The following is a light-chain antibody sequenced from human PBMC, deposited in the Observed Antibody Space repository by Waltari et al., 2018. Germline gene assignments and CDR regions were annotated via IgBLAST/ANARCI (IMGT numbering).Light chain of an antibody. CDR3: GGWDSSLRAGV. Sequence: QSVLTQPPSISAAPGQRVTISCSGSSSNIGSEPVSWYLQLPGTAPKVLIFDDNKRPSGIPDRIPASKSGTSATLDITGLQTGDEAVDYCGGWDSSLRAGVVGGGTKVTV. CDR1: SSNIGSEP. J-gene: IGLJ3*02. V-gene: IGLV1-51*01. CDR2: DDN.